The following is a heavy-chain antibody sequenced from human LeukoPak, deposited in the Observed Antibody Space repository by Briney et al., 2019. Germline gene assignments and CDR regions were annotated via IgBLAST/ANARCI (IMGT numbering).Heavy chain of an antibody. CDR1: GFTFSSYG. Sequence: GGSLRLSCAASGFTFSSYGMHWVRQASGKGLEWVAVISYDGSNKYYADSVKGRFTISRDNSKNTLYLQMNSLRAEDTAVYYCAKEAWTTVTPDYWGQGTLVTVSS. CDR3: AKEAWTTVTPDY. CDR2: ISYDGSNK. J-gene: IGHJ4*02. V-gene: IGHV3-30*18. D-gene: IGHD4-17*01.